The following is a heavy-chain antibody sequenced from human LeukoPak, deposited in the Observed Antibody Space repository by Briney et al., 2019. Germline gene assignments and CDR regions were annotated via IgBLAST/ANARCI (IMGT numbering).Heavy chain of an antibody. D-gene: IGHD3-10*01. J-gene: IGHJ6*03. CDR2: ISWNSGSI. V-gene: IGHV3-9*01. CDR3: AKGIRGYYYYYMDV. Sequence: GGSLRLSCAASGFTFTYHWMHWVRQAPGKGLEWVSGISWNSGSIGYADSVKGRFTISRDNAKNSLYLQMNSLRAEDTALYYCAKGIRGYYYYYMDVWGKRTTVTVSS. CDR1: GFTFTYHW.